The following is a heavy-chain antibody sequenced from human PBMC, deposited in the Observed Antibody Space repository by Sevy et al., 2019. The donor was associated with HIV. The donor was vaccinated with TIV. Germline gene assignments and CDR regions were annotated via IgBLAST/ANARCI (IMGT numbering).Heavy chain of an antibody. Sequence: ASVTFSCKASGYSFTNYGIGWVRQAPGQGLEWMGWISGYNGYTNYAQNLQGRVTMTTDTSTSTAYMELRSLRSDDTAIYYCAKEGKNIRSWFDPWGQGTLVTVSS. CDR3: AKEGKNIRSWFDP. D-gene: IGHD3-3*02. CDR1: GYSFTNYG. CDR2: ISGYNGYT. V-gene: IGHV1-18*01. J-gene: IGHJ5*02.